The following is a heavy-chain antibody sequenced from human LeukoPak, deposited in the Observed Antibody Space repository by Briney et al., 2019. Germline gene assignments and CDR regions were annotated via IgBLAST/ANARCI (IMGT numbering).Heavy chain of an antibody. CDR3: AEDVGIVVVPAAMSAFDI. V-gene: IGHV3-30*18. CDR2: ISYDGSNK. CDR1: GFTFSSYG. J-gene: IGHJ3*02. D-gene: IGHD2-2*03. Sequence: PGGSLRLSCAASGFTFSSYGMHWVRQAPGKGLEWVAVISYDGSNKYYADSVKGRFTISRDNSKNTLYLQMNSLRAEDTAVYYCAEDVGIVVVPAAMSAFDIWGQGTMVTVSS.